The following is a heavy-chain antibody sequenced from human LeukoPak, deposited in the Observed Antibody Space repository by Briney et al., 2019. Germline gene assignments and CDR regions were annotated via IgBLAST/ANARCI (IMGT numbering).Heavy chain of an antibody. CDR1: GGSISSNSYY. V-gene: IGHV4-39*01. CDR3: ARRGGIIRGVASYYYMDV. J-gene: IGHJ6*03. D-gene: IGHD3-10*01. CDR2: MYYSGST. Sequence: SETLSLTCTVSGGSISSNSYYWGWIRQPPGKGLEWIGSMYYSGSTYYNPSLKSRVTISVDTSKNQFSLKLSSVTAADTAAYYCARRGGIIRGVASYYYMDVWGKGTTVTISS.